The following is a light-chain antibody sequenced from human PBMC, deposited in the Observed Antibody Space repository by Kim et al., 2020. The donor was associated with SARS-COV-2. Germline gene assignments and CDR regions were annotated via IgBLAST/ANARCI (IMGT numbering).Light chain of an antibody. V-gene: IGLV3-1*01. J-gene: IGLJ1*01. CDR2: QDS. CDR3: QAWDTSTAPV. Sequence: SSELTQPPSVSVSPGQTASITCSGDKLGNKYACWYQQKPGQSPVLVIYQDSKRPSGIPERFSGSNSGNTATLTISGTQAMDEADYYCQAWDTSTAPVFGTGTKVTVL. CDR1: KLGNKY.